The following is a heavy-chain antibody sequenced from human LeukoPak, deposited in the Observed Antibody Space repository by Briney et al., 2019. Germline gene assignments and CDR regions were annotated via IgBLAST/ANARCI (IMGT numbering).Heavy chain of an antibody. D-gene: IGHD2-15*01. CDR3: ARVYAGYCSGGSCYSDYFDY. CDR2: INAGNGNT. CDR1: GYTFTSYA. J-gene: IGHJ4*02. Sequence: ASVKVSCKASGYTFTSYAMHWVRQAPGQRLEWMGWINAGNGNTKYSQKFQGRVTITRDTSASTAYMELSSLRSEDTAVYYCARVYAGYCSGGSCYSDYFDYWGQGTQVTVSS. V-gene: IGHV1-3*01.